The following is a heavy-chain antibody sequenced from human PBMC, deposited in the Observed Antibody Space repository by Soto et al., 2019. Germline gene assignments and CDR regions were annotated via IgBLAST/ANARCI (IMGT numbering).Heavy chain of an antibody. J-gene: IGHJ6*03. CDR3: ARILPRSLRYWLPAPWYHMDV. V-gene: IGHV4-59*01. D-gene: IGHD2-8*02. CDR2: IYYSGST. Sequence: PSETLSLTCTVSGGSISSYYWSWIRQPPGKGLEWIGYIYYSGSTNYNPSLKSRVTISVDTSKNQFSLKLSSVAAADTAVYYCARILPRSLRYWLPAPWYHMDVWGKRTTDTVSS. CDR1: GGSISSYY.